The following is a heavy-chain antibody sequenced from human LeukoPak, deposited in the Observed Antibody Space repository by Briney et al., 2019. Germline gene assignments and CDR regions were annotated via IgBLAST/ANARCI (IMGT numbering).Heavy chain of an antibody. CDR2: ISYDGSNK. J-gene: IGHJ4*02. D-gene: IGHD6-19*01. Sequence: PGGSLRLSSAASGFTFSSYAMHWVRQAPGKGLEWVAVISYDGSNKYYADSVKGRFTISRDNSKNTLYLQMNSLRAEDTAVYYCARERLNSGWYDYWGQGTLVTVSS. CDR3: ARERLNSGWYDY. V-gene: IGHV3-30*04. CDR1: GFTFSSYA.